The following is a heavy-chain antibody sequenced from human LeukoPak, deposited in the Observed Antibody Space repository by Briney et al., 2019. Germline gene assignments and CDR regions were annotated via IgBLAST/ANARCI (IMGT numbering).Heavy chain of an antibody. CDR2: IKSKTDGGTT. CDR3: TTTGGPMTTVVTPGSQYYYYMDV. J-gene: IGHJ6*03. CDR1: GFTFSNAW. V-gene: IGHV3-15*01. D-gene: IGHD4-23*01. Sequence: PGGSLRLSCAASGFTFSNAWMSWVRQAPGKGLEWVGRIKSKTDGGTTDYAAPVKGRFTISRDDSKNTLYLQMNSLKTEDTAVYYCTTTGGPMTTVVTPGSQYYYYMDVWGKGTTVTISS.